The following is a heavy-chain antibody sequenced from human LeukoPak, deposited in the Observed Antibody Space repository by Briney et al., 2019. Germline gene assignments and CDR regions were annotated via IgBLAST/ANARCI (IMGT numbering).Heavy chain of an antibody. CDR2: ISSSSSYI. CDR1: GFTFSSYS. Sequence: GGSLRLSCAASGFTFSSYSMNWVRKAPGKGLEWVSSISSSSSYIYYADSVKGRFTISRDNAKNSLYLQMNSLRAEDTAVYYCARYRTAVALGYWGQGTLVTVSS. CDR3: ARYRTAVALGY. J-gene: IGHJ4*02. D-gene: IGHD6-19*01. V-gene: IGHV3-21*01.